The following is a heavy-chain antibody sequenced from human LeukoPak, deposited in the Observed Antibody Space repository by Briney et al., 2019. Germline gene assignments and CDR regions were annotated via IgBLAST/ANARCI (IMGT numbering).Heavy chain of an antibody. Sequence: SVKVSCKASGGTFSSYAISWVRQAPGQGLEWMGGIIPIFGTANYAQKFQGRVTITTDESTSTAYMELSSLRSEDTAVYYCARATWPAGYSSSWYSYYYYMDVWGKGTTVTVSS. CDR1: GGTFSSYA. J-gene: IGHJ6*03. CDR3: ARATWPAGYSSSWYSYYYYMDV. V-gene: IGHV1-69*05. D-gene: IGHD6-13*01. CDR2: IIPIFGTA.